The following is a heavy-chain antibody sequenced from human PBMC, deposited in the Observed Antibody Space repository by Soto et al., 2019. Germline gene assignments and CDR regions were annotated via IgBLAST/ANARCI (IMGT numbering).Heavy chain of an antibody. CDR3: ARPRGRFGELLPFDY. V-gene: IGHV3-11*01. J-gene: IGHJ4*02. D-gene: IGHD3-10*01. CDR2: ISSSGSTI. Sequence: GALRLSCAASGFTFSDYYMSWIRQAPGKGLEWVSYISSSGSTIYYADSVKGRFTISRDNAKNSLYLQMNSLRAEDTAVYYCARPRGRFGELLPFDYWGQGTLVTVSS. CDR1: GFTFSDYY.